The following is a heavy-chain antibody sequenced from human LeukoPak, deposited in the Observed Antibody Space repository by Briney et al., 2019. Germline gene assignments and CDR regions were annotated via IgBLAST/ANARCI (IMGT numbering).Heavy chain of an antibody. D-gene: IGHD3-16*01. Sequence: PSETLSLTCTVSGGSISSGGYYWSWIRQHPGKGLEWIGYIYYSGSTYYHPSLKSRVTISVDTSKNQFSLKLSSVTAADTAVYYCARDGSSVTYFGPGDYYGMDVWGQGTTVTVSS. J-gene: IGHJ6*02. V-gene: IGHV4-31*03. CDR3: ARDGSSVTYFGPGDYYGMDV. CDR2: IYYSGST. CDR1: GGSISSGGYY.